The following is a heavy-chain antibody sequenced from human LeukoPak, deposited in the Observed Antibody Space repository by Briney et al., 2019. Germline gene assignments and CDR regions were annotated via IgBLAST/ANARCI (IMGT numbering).Heavy chain of an antibody. V-gene: IGHV4-61*01. CDR3: ARVVRGYSYGSGFDP. Sequence: SETLSLTCTVSGGSVSSGSYYWSWIRQPPGKGLEWIRYIYYSGSTNYNPSLKSRVTISVDTSKNQFSLKLSSVTAANTAVYYCARVVRGYSYGSGFDPWGQGTLVAVSS. J-gene: IGHJ5*02. D-gene: IGHD5-18*01. CDR1: GGSVSSGSYY. CDR2: IYYSGST.